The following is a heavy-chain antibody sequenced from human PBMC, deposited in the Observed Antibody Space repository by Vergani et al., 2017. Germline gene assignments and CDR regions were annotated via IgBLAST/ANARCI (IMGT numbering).Heavy chain of an antibody. CDR1: GFTFSSYS. CDR3: ARGLWDCTHIRCSPPSY. V-gene: IGHV3-21*01. D-gene: IGHD2-8*01. Sequence: EVQLVESGGGLVQPGGSLRLSCAASGFTFSSYSMNWVRQAPGKGLEWVSSISSSSSYIYYADSVKGRFTISRDNAKKSVYLQMNSLRAEDTAMYFCARGLWDCTHIRCSPPSYWGQGTQVTVSS. CDR2: ISSSSSYI. J-gene: IGHJ4*02.